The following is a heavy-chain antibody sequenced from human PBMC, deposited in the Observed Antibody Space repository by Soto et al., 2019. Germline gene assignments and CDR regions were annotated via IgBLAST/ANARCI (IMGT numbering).Heavy chain of an antibody. CDR3: ARESNIRFLEWAQYYYYYMDV. CDR1: GFTVSSNY. Sequence: PGGFLRLSCAASGFTVSSNYMNWVRQAPGKGLEWVSVIYSGGSTYYADSVKGRFTISRDNSKNTPYLQMNSLRAEDTAVYYCARESNIRFLEWAQYYYYYMDVWGKGTTVPVSS. V-gene: IGHV3-66*01. J-gene: IGHJ6*03. CDR2: IYSGGST. D-gene: IGHD3-3*01.